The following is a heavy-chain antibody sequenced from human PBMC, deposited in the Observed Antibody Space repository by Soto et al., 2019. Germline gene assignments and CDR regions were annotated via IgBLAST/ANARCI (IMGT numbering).Heavy chain of an antibody. J-gene: IGHJ3*02. Sequence: QVPLVQSGAEVKKPGASVKVYCKASGYTFTSYAMHWVRQAPGHRLEWMGWINAGNGNTKYSQKFQGRVTITRDTSARTAYMELSSLRSEDTAVYYCARDGAVAQARGAFDIWGQGTMVTVSS. CDR1: GYTFTSYA. V-gene: IGHV1-3*01. CDR2: INAGNGNT. CDR3: ARDGAVAQARGAFDI. D-gene: IGHD6-19*01.